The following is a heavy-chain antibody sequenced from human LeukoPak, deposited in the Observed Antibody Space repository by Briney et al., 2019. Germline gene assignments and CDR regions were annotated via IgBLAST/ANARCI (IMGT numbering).Heavy chain of an antibody. Sequence: KPGGSLRLSCAASGFTFSSYSMNWVRQAPGKGLEWVSSISSSSSYIYYADSVKGRFTISRDNAKNSLYLQMNSLRAEDTAVYYCARDPAAYYGSGSYYSYYYYYMDVWGKGTTVTVSS. D-gene: IGHD3-10*01. CDR2: ISSSSSYI. CDR1: GFTFSSYS. V-gene: IGHV3-21*01. J-gene: IGHJ6*03. CDR3: ARDPAAYYGSGSYYSYYYYYMDV.